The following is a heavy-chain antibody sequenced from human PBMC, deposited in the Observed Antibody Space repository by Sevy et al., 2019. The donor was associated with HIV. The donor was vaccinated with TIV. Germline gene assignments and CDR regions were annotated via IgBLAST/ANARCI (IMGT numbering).Heavy chain of an antibody. D-gene: IGHD3-16*02. CDR2: ISAYNGNT. CDR1: GYTFTSYG. CDR3: ARDRGAPYDYVWGSYRYTGDY. J-gene: IGHJ4*02. V-gene: IGHV1-18*01. Sequence: ASVKVSCKASGYTFTSYGISWVRQAPGQGLEWMGWISAYNGNTNYAQKLQGRVTMTTDTSTSTAYMELRSLRSDDTAVYYCARDRGAPYDYVWGSYRYTGDYGGQGTLVTVSS.